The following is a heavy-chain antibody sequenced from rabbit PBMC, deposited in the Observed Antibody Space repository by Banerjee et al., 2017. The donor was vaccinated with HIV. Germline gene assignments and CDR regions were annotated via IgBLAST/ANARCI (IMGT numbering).Heavy chain of an antibody. CDR1: GFGFSGYYY. V-gene: IGHV1S45*01. J-gene: IGHJ4*01. CDR3: ARDTTTGGPAFYFTL. D-gene: IGHD3-1*01. CDR2: IYTGSGTI. Sequence: QQQLEESGGGLVKPGGTLALTCKASGFGFSGYYYICWGRQAPGKGLEWIACIYTGSGTISYASWAKGRFTISKTSSTTVTLQMTSLTAADTATYFCARDTTTGGPAFYFTLWGPGTLVTVS.